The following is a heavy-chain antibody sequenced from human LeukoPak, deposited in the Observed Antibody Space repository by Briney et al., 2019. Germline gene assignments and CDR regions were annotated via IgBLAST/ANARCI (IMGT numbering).Heavy chain of an antibody. V-gene: IGHV6-1*01. J-gene: IGHJ6*03. CDR3: ARDSSGWPSVGYYYTDV. Sequence: SQTLSLTCAISGDSVSSNSAAWNWIRQSPSRGLEWLGRTYYRSKWYNDYAVSVKSRITINPDTSKNQFSLQLNSVTPEDTAVYYCARDSSGWPSVGYYYTDVWGKGTTVTVSS. D-gene: IGHD2-15*01. CDR1: GDSVSSNSAA. CDR2: TYYRSKWYN.